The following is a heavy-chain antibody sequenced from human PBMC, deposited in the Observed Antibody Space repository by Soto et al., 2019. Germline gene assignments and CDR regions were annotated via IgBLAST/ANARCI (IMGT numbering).Heavy chain of an antibody. CDR3: ARSLGYCSSTSCYSDYYYYMDV. J-gene: IGHJ6*03. V-gene: IGHV3-48*01. CDR2: ISSSSGTI. CDR1: GFTFSSYN. D-gene: IGHD2-2*01. Sequence: GGSLRLSCAASGFTFSSYNMNWVRQAPGKGLEWVSYISSSSGTIYYADSVKGRFTISRDNAKNSLYVQMNSLRAEDTAVYYCARSLGYCSSTSCYSDYYYYMDVWGKGTTVTVSS.